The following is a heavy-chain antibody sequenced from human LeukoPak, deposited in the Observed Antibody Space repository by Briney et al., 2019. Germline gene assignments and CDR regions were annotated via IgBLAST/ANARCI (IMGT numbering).Heavy chain of an antibody. Sequence: KASETLSLTCTVSGGSVSSYYWSWIRQSAGKGLEWIGRIYSSGSTNYNPSLKSRVTISVETSKNQFSLKLKSVTAADTAVYYCARGGYYGSGNDFRFDPWGQGTLVTVSS. D-gene: IGHD3-10*01. J-gene: IGHJ5*02. CDR2: IYSSGST. CDR3: ARGGYYGSGNDFRFDP. V-gene: IGHV4-4*07. CDR1: GGSVSSYY.